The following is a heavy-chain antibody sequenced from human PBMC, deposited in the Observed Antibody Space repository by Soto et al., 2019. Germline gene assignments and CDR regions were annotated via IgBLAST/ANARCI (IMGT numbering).Heavy chain of an antibody. CDR3: AKDPRVTYYGSGSSGFDY. D-gene: IGHD3-10*01. CDR1: GFTFSSYA. CDR2: ISGSGGST. J-gene: IGHJ4*02. V-gene: IGHV3-23*01. Sequence: GSLRLSCAASGFTFSSYAMSWVRQAPGKGLEWVSAISGSGGSTYYADSVKGRFTISRDNSKNTLYLQMNSLRAEDTAVYYCAKDPRVTYYGSGSSGFDYWGQGTLVTVSS.